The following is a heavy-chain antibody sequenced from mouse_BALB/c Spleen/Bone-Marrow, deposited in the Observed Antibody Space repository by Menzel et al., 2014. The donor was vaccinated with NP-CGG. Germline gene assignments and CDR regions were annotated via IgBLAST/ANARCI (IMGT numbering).Heavy chain of an antibody. CDR3: ARSRAMDY. CDR1: GYTFTDYY. Sequence: VQLQQSGPDLVKPGASVKMSCKASGYTFTDYYIKWVRQSHGKRLEWIGDINPNNGNVFYNEKFKGKASLTVDKSSTPAYMQLNSLTSEDSAVYYCARSRAMDYWGQGTSVTVSS. CDR2: INPNNGNV. J-gene: IGHJ4*01. V-gene: IGHV1-26*01.